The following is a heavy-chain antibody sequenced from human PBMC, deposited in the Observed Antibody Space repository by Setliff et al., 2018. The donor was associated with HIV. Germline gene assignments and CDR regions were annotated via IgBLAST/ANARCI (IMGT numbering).Heavy chain of an antibody. J-gene: IGHJ6*02. CDR3: ARRGDYYYYYAMDF. Sequence: PGGSLRLSCAASGFTFDRYWMHWVRQAPGKGLVWVSRVNSDGSSKTYADSVKDRFTISRDNAKNTLYLQMNSLRAEDTGVYYCARRGDYYYYYAMDFWGQGTTVTVSS. D-gene: IGHD3-10*01. CDR1: GFTFDRYW. CDR2: VNSDGSSK. V-gene: IGHV3-74*01.